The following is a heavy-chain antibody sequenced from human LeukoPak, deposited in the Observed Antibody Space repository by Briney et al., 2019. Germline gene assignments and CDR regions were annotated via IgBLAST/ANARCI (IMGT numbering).Heavy chain of an antibody. CDR1: GGSFSGYY. CDR3: ARESVEMATIGAFDI. V-gene: IGHV4-59*01. D-gene: IGHD5-24*01. J-gene: IGHJ3*02. CDR2: IYYSGST. Sequence: PSETLSLTCAVYGGSFSGYYWSWIRQPPGKGLEWIGYIYYSGSTNYNPSLKSRVTISVDTSKNQFSLKLSFVTAADTAVYYCARESVEMATIGAFDIWGQGTMVTVSS.